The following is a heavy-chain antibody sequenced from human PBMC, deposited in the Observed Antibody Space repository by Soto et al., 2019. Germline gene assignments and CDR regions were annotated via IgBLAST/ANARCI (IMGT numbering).Heavy chain of an antibody. CDR2: INHSGST. Sequence: SETLSLTCAVYGGSFSGYYWSWIRQPPGKGLEWIGEINHSGSTNYNPSLKSRVTISVDTSKNQFSLELSSVTAADTAVYYCARGQGFDYWGQGTLVTVSS. CDR3: ARGQGFDY. V-gene: IGHV4-34*01. CDR1: GGSFSGYY. J-gene: IGHJ4*02.